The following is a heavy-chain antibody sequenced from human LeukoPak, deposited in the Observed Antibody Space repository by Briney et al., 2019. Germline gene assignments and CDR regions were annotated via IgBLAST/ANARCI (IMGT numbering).Heavy chain of an antibody. CDR1: GFTVSSNY. CDR3: ARVRDGDYVDY. V-gene: IGHV3-53*01. D-gene: IGHD4-17*01. J-gene: IGHJ4*02. Sequence: GGSLRLSCAASGFTVSSNYMSWVRQAPGKGLEWVSVIYSGGSTYYADSVKGRFTFSRDNSKNTLYLQMNSLRAEDTAVYYCARVRDGDYVDYWGQGTLVTVSS. CDR2: IYSGGST.